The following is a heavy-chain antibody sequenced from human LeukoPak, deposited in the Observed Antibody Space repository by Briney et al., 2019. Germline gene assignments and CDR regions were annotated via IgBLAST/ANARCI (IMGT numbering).Heavy chain of an antibody. CDR3: ARRRGYTSSWYDY. Sequence: GESLKISCKASGYSFTTYWIGWVRQMPGKGLEWMGIIYPGDSDTRYSPSFQGQVTISADKSISTAYLQWSSLKASDTAIYYSARRRGYTSSWYDYWGQGTLVTVSS. CDR2: IYPGDSDT. V-gene: IGHV5-51*01. CDR1: GYSFTTYW. J-gene: IGHJ4*02. D-gene: IGHD6-13*01.